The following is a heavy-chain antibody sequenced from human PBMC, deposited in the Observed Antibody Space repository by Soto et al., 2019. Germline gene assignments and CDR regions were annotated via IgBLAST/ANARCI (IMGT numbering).Heavy chain of an antibody. CDR3: ARDTSYDFWSCYVGFDP. J-gene: IGHJ5*02. Sequence: SVTLSVTYNVAGDSGIGGSHSWSLIRQPLGPGLEWIGNIYYSGSTKYNPYLKSRVTISVDRSRNHFSLNLRSVTTADTDLYYCARDTSYDFWSCYVGFDPWGQGTLVTVSS. CDR1: GDSGIGGSHS. V-gene: IGHV4-61*03. D-gene: IGHD3-3*01. CDR2: IYYSGST.